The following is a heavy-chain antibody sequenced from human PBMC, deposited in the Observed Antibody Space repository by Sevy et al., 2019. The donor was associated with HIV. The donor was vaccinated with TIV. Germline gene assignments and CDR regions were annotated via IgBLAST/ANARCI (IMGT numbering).Heavy chain of an antibody. CDR2: FDPEDGDT. CDR1: GYTLTKLD. CDR3: TTMEYYHNIIGSSSGDY. D-gene: IGHD3-22*01. J-gene: IGHJ4*02. V-gene: IGHV1-24*01. Sequence: ASVKVSCKVSGYTLTKLDMHWVRQAPGKGLEWMGGFDPEDGDTFYAQKFQGRVTMTEDTSTDTAYMELSSLRSEDTAVYYCTTMEYYHNIIGSSSGDYWGQGPLVTVSS.